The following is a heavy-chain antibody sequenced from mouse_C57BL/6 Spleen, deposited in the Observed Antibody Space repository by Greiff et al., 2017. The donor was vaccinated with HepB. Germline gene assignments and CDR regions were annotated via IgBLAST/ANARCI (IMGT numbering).Heavy chain of an antibody. J-gene: IGHJ3*01. CDR3: ARSYSNYEAWFAY. V-gene: IGHV1-82*01. CDR1: DYAFSSSW. D-gene: IGHD2-5*01. CDR2: IYPGDGDT. Sequence: QVQLQQSGPELVKPGASVKISCKASDYAFSSSWMNWVKQRPGKGLEWIGRIYPGDGDTNYNGKFKGKATLTADKSSSTAYMQLSSLTSEDSAVYFCARSYSNYEAWFAYWGQGTLVTVSA.